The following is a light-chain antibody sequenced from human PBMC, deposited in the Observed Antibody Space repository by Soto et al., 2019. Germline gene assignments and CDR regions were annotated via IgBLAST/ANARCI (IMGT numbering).Light chain of an antibody. J-gene: IGLJ1*01. CDR1: STDVGRYNY. CDR3: TSYTSDSTYV. V-gene: IGLV2-14*01. CDR2: DVS. Sequence: QSVLTHPASVSRSPGQSITISCTGTSTDVGRYNYVSWYQQHPGKAPKLMVYDVSNRPSWVSNRFSGSKSGITASLTISGLQAEDEADYYCTSYTSDSTYVFGTGTKVTVL.